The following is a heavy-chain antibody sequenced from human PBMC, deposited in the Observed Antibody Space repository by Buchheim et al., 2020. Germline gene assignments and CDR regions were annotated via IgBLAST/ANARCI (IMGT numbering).Heavy chain of an antibody. CDR1: GGTFDNYA. J-gene: IGHJ4*02. Sequence: QVQLVQSGPEVKKPGSSVKVSCKASGGTFDNYAFNWVRQAPGQGLEWMGGTIPVFGTSNYAQKFQGRVTITADKSTSTAYMELSSLRSEDTAVYYCARQFDYDSRHYYLYYWGQGTL. D-gene: IGHD3-22*01. CDR3: ARQFDYDSRHYYLYY. CDR2: TIPVFGTS. V-gene: IGHV1-69*06.